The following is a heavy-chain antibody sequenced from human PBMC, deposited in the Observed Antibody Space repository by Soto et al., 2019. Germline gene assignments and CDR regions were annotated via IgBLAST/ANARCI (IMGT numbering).Heavy chain of an antibody. V-gene: IGHV1-18*04. CDR1: GYTFTDHG. Sequence: QIQLVQSGAEVKKPGASVRVSCKASGYTFTDHGMTWVRQAPGQGLEWMGWIGTNSGNSNSGERFRGRVTLSRDTSTSTVYMEMRSLTSADTAVYYCAALGYFKDSGGYVWGQGTLVTVS. J-gene: IGHJ4*02. CDR3: AALGYFKDSGGYV. CDR2: IGTNSGNS. D-gene: IGHD2-15*01.